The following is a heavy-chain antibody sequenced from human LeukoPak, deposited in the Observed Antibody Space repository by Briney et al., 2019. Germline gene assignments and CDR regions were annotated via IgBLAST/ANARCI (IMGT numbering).Heavy chain of an antibody. CDR2: INPNSGGT. CDR1: GYTFTGYY. D-gene: IGHD3-3*01. CDR3: ARRRVGSIFGVVIKHNWFDP. Sequence: ASVKVSCKASGYTFTGYYIHWVRQAPGQGLEWMGWINPNSGGTNYAQKFQGRVTMARDTSISTTYMELSRLRSDDTAVYYCARRRVGSIFGVVIKHNWFDPWGQGTLVTVSS. V-gene: IGHV1-2*02. J-gene: IGHJ5*02.